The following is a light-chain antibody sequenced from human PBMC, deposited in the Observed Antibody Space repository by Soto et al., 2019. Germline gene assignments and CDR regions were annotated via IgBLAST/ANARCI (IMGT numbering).Light chain of an antibody. J-gene: IGKJ3*01. CDR3: QQYNKWPLLT. CDR2: GAS. CDR1: QSIGSN. Sequence: ETVLTQSPATFSVSPGERATLSSRASQSIGSNLAWYQQRPGQPPRLLIYGASTSAPGVPARFSGSGSGTEFSLTINSLQSEDFALYYCQQYNKWPLLTFGHGTKVDIK. V-gene: IGKV3-15*01.